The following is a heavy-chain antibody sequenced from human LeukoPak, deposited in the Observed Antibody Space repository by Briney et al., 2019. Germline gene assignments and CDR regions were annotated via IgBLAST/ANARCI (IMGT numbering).Heavy chain of an antibody. CDR2: INPSGGST. V-gene: IGHV1-46*01. CDR3: ARDSGSGVDY. D-gene: IGHD6-19*01. J-gene: IGHJ4*02. CDR1: GYTFSSYY. Sequence: ASVKVSCKASGYTFSSYYMHWVRQAPGQGVEWMGIINPSGGSTSYAQKSQGRVTMTRNMSTSTVYMELSSLRSEDTAVYYCARDSGSGVDYWGQGTLVTVSS.